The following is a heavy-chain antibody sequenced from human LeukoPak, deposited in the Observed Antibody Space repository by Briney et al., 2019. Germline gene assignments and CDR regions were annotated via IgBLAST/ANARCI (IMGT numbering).Heavy chain of an antibody. J-gene: IGHJ5*02. CDR3: ARDQAAAAFGGLFDP. D-gene: IGHD6-13*01. CDR1: GFTFSNAW. Sequence: GGSLRLSCAASGFTFSNAWMSWVRQAPGKGLVWVSRIISDGSSTSYADSVKGRFTISRDNAKNTLYLQMNSLRAEDTAIYYCARDQAAAAFGGLFDPWGQGTLVTVSS. CDR2: IISDGSST. V-gene: IGHV3-74*01.